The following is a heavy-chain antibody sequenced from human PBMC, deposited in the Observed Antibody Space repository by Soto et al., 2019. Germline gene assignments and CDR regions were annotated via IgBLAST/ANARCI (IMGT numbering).Heavy chain of an antibody. J-gene: IGHJ4*02. D-gene: IGHD6-13*01. CDR1: GGTFSSYA. V-gene: IGHV1-69*01. CDR3: ARGTMTEQLVPDTDPYYFDY. CDR2: IIPIFGTA. Sequence: QVQLVQSGAEVKKPGSSVKVSCKASGGTFSSYAISWVRQAPGQGLEWMGGIIPIFGTANYAQKFQGRVTITADESTSTAYMELSSLRSEDTAVYYCARGTMTEQLVPDTDPYYFDYWGQGTLVTVSS.